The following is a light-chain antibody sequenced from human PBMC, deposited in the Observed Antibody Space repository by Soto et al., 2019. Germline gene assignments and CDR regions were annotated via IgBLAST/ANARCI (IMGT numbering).Light chain of an antibody. CDR1: QGIGDT. V-gene: IGKV3-15*01. J-gene: IGKJ4*01. CDR3: QPYCNWPLT. Sequence: EVVMRQSPATLSGSPGEGATLSCRASQGIGDTLAWYHHKPGHTPRLLIYDTSTRATVVPTRFTAGRSAAEYTLTITSLQSQDFAVYYCQPYCNWPLTFGGGTKV. CDR2: DTS.